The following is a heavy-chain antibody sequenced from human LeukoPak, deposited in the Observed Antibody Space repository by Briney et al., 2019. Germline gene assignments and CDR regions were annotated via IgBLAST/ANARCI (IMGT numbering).Heavy chain of an antibody. J-gene: IGHJ5*02. D-gene: IGHD1-26*01. V-gene: IGHV4-59*01. Sequence: SETLSLTCTVSGDSIIGYYWNWIRQSPGKGLEWIGYIYYSGSTNYNPSLKSRVTISLDTSKKQFSLILTSVTAADTAMYFCARASSGSRLTDHWGQGILVTVSS. CDR2: IYYSGST. CDR3: ARASSGSRLTDH. CDR1: GDSIIGYY.